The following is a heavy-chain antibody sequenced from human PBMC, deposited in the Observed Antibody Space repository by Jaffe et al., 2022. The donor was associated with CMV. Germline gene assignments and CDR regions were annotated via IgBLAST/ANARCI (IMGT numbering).Heavy chain of an antibody. Sequence: EVQLVESGGGLVKPGGSLRLSCAASGFTFSSYSMNWVRQAPGKGLEWVSSISSSSSYIYYADSVKGRFTISRDNAKNSLYLQMNSLRAEDTAVYYCASYLNYDFWSGYYEHYYYMDVWGKGTTVTVSS. J-gene: IGHJ6*03. D-gene: IGHD3-3*01. CDR3: ASYLNYDFWSGYYEHYYYMDV. V-gene: IGHV3-21*01. CDR2: ISSSSSYI. CDR1: GFTFSSYS.